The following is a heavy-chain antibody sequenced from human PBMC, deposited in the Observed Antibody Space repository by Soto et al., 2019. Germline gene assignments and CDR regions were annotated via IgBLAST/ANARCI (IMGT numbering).Heavy chain of an antibody. D-gene: IGHD1-1*01. CDR3: ATWHEREHAYDV. CDR1: GLTISGKKY. CDR2: LYDRDGS. J-gene: IGHJ3*01. Sequence: DVQLVESGGGLFQPGESLRLSCAAFGLTISGKKYVAWVRQAPGKGLEWVSALYDRDGSFYADSVKGRFTTSSDSSKTTVYLQMNDLRPDDTAVYYCATWHEREHAYDVWGQGTTVTVSS. V-gene: IGHV3-53*01.